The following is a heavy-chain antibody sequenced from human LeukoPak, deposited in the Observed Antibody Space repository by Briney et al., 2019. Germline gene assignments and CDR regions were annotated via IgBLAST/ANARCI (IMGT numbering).Heavy chain of an antibody. Sequence: SETLSLTCAVSGGSISSGGYSWSWIRQPPGKGLEWIGFIYYSGSTYYNPSLKSRVTISVDTPKNQFSLKLSSVTAADTAVYYCASARGYSYGLDYWGQGTLVTVSS. CDR2: IYYSGST. J-gene: IGHJ4*02. D-gene: IGHD5-18*01. V-gene: IGHV4-30-4*07. CDR1: GGSISSGGYS. CDR3: ASARGYSYGLDY.